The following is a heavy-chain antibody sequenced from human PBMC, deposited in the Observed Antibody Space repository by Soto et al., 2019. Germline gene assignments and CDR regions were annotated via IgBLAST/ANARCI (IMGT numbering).Heavy chain of an antibody. CDR2: ISGSNTYI. V-gene: IGHV3-21*01. J-gene: IGHJ4*02. D-gene: IGHD1-26*01. CDR1: GFSFSSFS. CDR3: VRAYSWHYPPDFDY. Sequence: EVQLVESGGGLVKPGGSLRLSCAASGFSFSSFSMNWVRQAPGKGLEWVSSISGSNTYIYYADSVKGRFTISRDNAKNSLYLQMNSLRAEDTAVYYCVRAYSWHYPPDFDYWGQGTLVTVSS.